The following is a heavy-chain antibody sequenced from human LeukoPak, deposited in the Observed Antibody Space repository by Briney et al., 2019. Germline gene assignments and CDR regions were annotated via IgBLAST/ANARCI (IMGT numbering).Heavy chain of an antibody. V-gene: IGHV4-4*02. CDR3: ARGYYDSSGALRGGTYDY. J-gene: IGHJ4*02. CDR1: GGSISSSNW. CDR2: IYHSGST. D-gene: IGHD3-22*01. Sequence: SGTLSLTCAVSGGSISSSNWWSWVRQPPGKGPEWIGEIYHSGSTNYNPSLKSRVTISVDKSKNQFSLKLSSVTAADTAVYYCARGYYDSSGALRGGTYDYWGQGTLVTVSS.